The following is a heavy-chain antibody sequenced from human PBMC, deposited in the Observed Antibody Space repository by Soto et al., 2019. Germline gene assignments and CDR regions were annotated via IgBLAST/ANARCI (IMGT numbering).Heavy chain of an antibody. CDR3: ASEVKDGYNYGAFAI. CDR2: IYYSGNT. V-gene: IGHV4-30-4*01. Sequence: QVQLQESGPGLVKPSQTLSLTCTVSGGSISSGDYYWGWIRQPPGKGLEWIGYIYYSGNTYYNPSLASRITISVDTSKSQFSLRLSSVTAADTAVYYCASEVKDGYNYGAFAIWGHGTMVTVSS. CDR1: GGSISSGDYY. J-gene: IGHJ3*02. D-gene: IGHD5-12*01.